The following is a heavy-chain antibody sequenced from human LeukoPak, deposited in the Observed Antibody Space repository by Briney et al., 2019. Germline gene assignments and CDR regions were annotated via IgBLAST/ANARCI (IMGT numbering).Heavy chain of an antibody. CDR1: RGSISSGSYY. D-gene: IGHD3-10*01. Sequence: PSQTLSLTCTVSRGSISSGSYYWRWIRQPTGKGLEWIGRIYTTGNTNYNPSLESRVTIAVDASKNKFSLRLTSVTAADTAVYYCARYYLGEGDQNHPFDFWGQGTLVTVSS. V-gene: IGHV4-61*02. J-gene: IGHJ4*02. CDR2: IYTTGNT. CDR3: ARYYLGEGDQNHPFDF.